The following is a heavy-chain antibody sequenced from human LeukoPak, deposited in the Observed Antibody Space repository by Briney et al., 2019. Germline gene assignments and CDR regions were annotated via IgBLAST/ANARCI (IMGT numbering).Heavy chain of an antibody. Sequence: PSETLSLTCTVSGGSISSYYWGWIRQPPGKGLEWIGSIYYSGSTYYNPSLKSRVTISVDTSKNQFSLKLSSVTAADTAVYYCARRPAYYDILTGYNPPDYWGQGTLVTVSS. D-gene: IGHD3-9*01. J-gene: IGHJ4*02. CDR2: IYYSGST. V-gene: IGHV4-39*01. CDR3: ARRPAYYDILTGYNPPDY. CDR1: GGSISSYY.